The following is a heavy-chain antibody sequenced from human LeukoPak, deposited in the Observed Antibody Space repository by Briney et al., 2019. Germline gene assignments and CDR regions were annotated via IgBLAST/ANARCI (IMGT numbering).Heavy chain of an antibody. Sequence: GESLKISCKGSGYGFTSYWIGWVRQMPGKGLEWMGIIYPGDSDTRYSPSFQGQVTISADKSISTAYLQWSSLRASDTAMYYCARQGGYSNRDFVYWGQGTLVTVSS. J-gene: IGHJ4*02. CDR2: IYPGDSDT. V-gene: IGHV5-51*01. CDR3: ARQGGYSNRDFVY. CDR1: GYGFTSYW. D-gene: IGHD6-13*01.